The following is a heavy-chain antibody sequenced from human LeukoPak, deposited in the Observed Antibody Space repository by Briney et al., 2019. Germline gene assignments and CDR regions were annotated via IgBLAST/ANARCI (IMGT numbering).Heavy chain of an antibody. D-gene: IGHD2-15*01. CDR3: ARPPAYGGNNLRLDY. CDR1: GGTFSSYA. J-gene: IGHJ4*02. Sequence: SVKVSCKASGGTFSSYAISWVRQAPGQGLEWMGRIIPILGIANYAQKFQGRVTITADKSTSTAYMELSSLRSEDTAVYYCARPPAYGGNNLRLDYWGQGTLVTVSS. CDR2: IIPILGIA. V-gene: IGHV1-69*04.